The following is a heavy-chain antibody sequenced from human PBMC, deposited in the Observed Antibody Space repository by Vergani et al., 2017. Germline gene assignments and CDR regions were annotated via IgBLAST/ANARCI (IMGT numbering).Heavy chain of an antibody. CDR1: GGSISSFY. J-gene: IGHJ6*03. Sequence: QVQLQESGPGLVKPSETLSLTCTVSGGSISSFYWSWIRQPPGKGLEWIGYIYYSGSTNYNPSLKSRVTISVDTSKNQFSLKLSSVTAADTAVYYCAREVGATNYDYDYMDVWGKGTTVTVSS. V-gene: IGHV4-59*01. CDR2: IYYSGST. CDR3: AREVGATNYDYDYMDV. D-gene: IGHD1-26*01.